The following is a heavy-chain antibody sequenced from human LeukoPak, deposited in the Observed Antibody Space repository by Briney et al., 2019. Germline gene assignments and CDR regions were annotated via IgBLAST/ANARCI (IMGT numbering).Heavy chain of an antibody. Sequence: GGSLRLSCAASGFTFRSYWMHWVRQAPGKGLEWVSRVIRDGSFTNYADSVKGRFTISRDNAKNTLYLQMSSLRAEDTAVYFCVRGGDDFDYWGQGSLVTVSS. CDR3: VRGGDDFDY. CDR1: GFTFRSYW. CDR2: VIRDGSFT. D-gene: IGHD7-27*01. J-gene: IGHJ4*02. V-gene: IGHV3-74*01.